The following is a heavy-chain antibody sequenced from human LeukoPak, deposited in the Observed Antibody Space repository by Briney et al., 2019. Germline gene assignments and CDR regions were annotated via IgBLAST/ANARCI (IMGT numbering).Heavy chain of an antibody. CDR1: GYTFTNYG. CDR3: ARDCIMITFGGVIGPIGGAFDI. D-gene: IGHD3-16*02. CDR2: ISIYNGNT. Sequence: ASVKVSCKASGYTFTNYGITWVRQAPGQGLEWMGWISIYNGNTDYAQKLQGRVTMTTDTSTNTAYMDLRSLRSDDTAVYYCARDCIMITFGGVIGPIGGAFDIWGQGTMVTVSS. J-gene: IGHJ3*02. V-gene: IGHV1-18*01.